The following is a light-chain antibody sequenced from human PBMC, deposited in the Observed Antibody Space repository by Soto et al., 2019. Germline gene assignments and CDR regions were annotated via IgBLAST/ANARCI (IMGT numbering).Light chain of an antibody. J-gene: IGKJ5*01. CDR2: GAS. CDR1: QSVSSSY. CDR3: QQLNSYLIT. Sequence: EIVLTQSPGTLSLSPWERATLSCRASQSVSSSYLAWYQQKPGQAPRLLIYGASSRATGIPDRFSGSGSGTDFTLTISRREPEDFATYYCQQLNSYLITFGQGTRLEIK. V-gene: IGKV3-20*01.